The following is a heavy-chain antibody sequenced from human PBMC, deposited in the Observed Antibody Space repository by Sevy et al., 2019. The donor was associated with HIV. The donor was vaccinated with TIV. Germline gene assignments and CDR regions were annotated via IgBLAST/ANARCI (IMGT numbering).Heavy chain of an antibody. Sequence: ASVKVSCKASGYTVTGYYMHWVRQAPGQGVEWMGWINPNSGGTNYAQKFQGRVTMTRDTSISTAYMELSRLRSDDTAVYHCARVAAWFGVKSHWGQGTLVTVSS. V-gene: IGHV1-2*02. CDR3: ARVAAWFGVKSH. D-gene: IGHD3-10*01. CDR2: INPNSGGT. J-gene: IGHJ4*02. CDR1: GYTVTGYY.